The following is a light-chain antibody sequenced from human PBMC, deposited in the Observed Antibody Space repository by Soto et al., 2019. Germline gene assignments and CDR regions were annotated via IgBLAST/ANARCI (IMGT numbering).Light chain of an antibody. J-gene: IGKJ1*01. CDR3: QQYYSYPRT. CDR2: AAS. V-gene: IGKV1-8*01. Sequence: AIRMTQSPSSFSASTGDRVTITCRASQGISSYLAWYQQKPGKAPKLLIYAASTLQSGVPSRFSGSVSGTDFTLTISCLQSEDFATYYCQQYYSYPRTFCQGTKVEIK. CDR1: QGISSY.